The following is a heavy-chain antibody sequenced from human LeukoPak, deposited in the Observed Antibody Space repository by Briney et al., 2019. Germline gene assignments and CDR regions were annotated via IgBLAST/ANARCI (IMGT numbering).Heavy chain of an antibody. D-gene: IGHD4-17*01. V-gene: IGHV4-34*01. Sequence: SETLSLTCAVSGVSFNDYCWSWVRQPPGKGLEWIGEINHSGYTNDSPSLKSRVTISIDTSRKQFSLNLRSVTVADTAVYYCTRMTTGHDYWGQGTLVTVSS. CDR1: GVSFNDYC. J-gene: IGHJ4*02. CDR3: TRMTTGHDY. CDR2: INHSGYT.